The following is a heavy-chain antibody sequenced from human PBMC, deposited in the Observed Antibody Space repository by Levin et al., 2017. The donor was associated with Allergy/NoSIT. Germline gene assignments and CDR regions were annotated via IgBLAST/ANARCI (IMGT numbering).Heavy chain of an antibody. Sequence: GGSLRLSCAASGFTFSDYYMSWIRQAPGKGLEWVSYISSSGSTIYYADSVKGRFTISRDNAKNSLYLQMNSLRAEDTAVYYCWGNTYYDFWSGSHGDYFDYWGQGTLVTVSS. V-gene: IGHV3-11*01. J-gene: IGHJ4*02. D-gene: IGHD3-3*01. CDR2: ISSSGSTI. CDR1: GFTFSDYY. CDR3: WGNTYYDFWSGSHGDYFDY.